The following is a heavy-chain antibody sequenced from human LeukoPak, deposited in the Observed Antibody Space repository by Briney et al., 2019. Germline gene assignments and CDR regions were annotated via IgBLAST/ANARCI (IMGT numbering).Heavy chain of an antibody. Sequence: ASETLSLTCTVSGGSISSSSYYWGWIRQPPGKGLEWIGSIYYSGSTYYNPSLKSRVTISVDTSKNQISLKLSSVTAADTAVYYCASAVDTAMVYYFDYWGQGTLVTVSS. CDR1: GGSISSSSYY. CDR3: ASAVDTAMVYYFDY. CDR2: IYYSGST. D-gene: IGHD5-18*01. V-gene: IGHV4-39*07. J-gene: IGHJ4*02.